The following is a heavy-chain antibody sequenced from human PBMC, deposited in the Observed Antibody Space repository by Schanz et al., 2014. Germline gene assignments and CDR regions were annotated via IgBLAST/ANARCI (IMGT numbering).Heavy chain of an antibody. CDR2: IDRDGGNT. CDR3: AKDSRGSSFDMDV. D-gene: IGHD1-26*01. J-gene: IGHJ6*02. Sequence: VQLVESGGGVVQPGGSLRLSCAASGFTFDDYTMHWVRQAPGKGLEWVSLIDRDGGNTFYADSVKGRFTISRDNSKNSLYLQMNSLTTEDTAVYYCAKDSRGSSFDMDVWGQGTTVTVSS. CDR1: GFTFDDYT. V-gene: IGHV3-43*01.